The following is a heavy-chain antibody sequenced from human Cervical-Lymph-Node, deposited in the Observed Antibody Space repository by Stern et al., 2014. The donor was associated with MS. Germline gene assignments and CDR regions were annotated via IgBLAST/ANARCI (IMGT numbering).Heavy chain of an antibody. Sequence: EVQLEESGGDFVQPGGSLTLSCAASGFTFSNYWMHWVRQVPGKGLVWVSRSSRNGSTRPYADPVKGRFTISRDSAKHTLYLQMHSLRADYTAIYYCATYHERIWQTLQNWGQGTLVTVSS. CDR3: ATYHERIWQTLQN. J-gene: IGHJ1*01. CDR1: GFTFSNYW. V-gene: IGHV3-74*02. D-gene: IGHD3-16*01. CDR2: SSRNGSTR.